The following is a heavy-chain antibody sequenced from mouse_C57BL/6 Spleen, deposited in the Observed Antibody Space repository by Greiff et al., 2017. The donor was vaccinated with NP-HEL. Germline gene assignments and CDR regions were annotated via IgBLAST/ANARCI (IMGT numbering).Heavy chain of an antibody. CDR1: GYTFTSYW. J-gene: IGHJ3*01. V-gene: IGHV1-64*01. CDR3: ARQGAGLFAY. CDR2: IHPNSGST. Sequence: VKLQQPGAELVKPGASVKLSCKASGYTFTSYWMHWVKQRPGQGLEWIGMIHPNSGSTNYNEKFKSKATLTVDKSSSTAYMQLSSLTSEDSAVYYCARQGAGLFAYWGQGTLVTVSA.